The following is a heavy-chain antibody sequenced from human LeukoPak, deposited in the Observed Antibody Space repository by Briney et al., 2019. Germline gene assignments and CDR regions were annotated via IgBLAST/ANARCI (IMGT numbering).Heavy chain of an antibody. CDR1: GGSISSYY. CDR3: ARNDYGDDYFDY. J-gene: IGHJ4*02. CDR2: IYYSGST. V-gene: IGHV4-59*01. D-gene: IGHD4-17*01. Sequence: SETLSLTCTVSGGSISSYYWSWIRQPPGKGLEWIGYIYYSGSTNYSPSLKSRVTISVDTSKNQFSLKLSSVTAADTAVYYCARNDYGDDYFDYWGQGTLVTVSS.